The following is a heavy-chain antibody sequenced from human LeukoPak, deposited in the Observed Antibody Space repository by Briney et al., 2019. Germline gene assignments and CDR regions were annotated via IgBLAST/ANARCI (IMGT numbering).Heavy chain of an antibody. Sequence: PSETLSLTCAVYGASITIGAESYHWGWIRQPPGKGLEWIGTIYYTGISYYNPSLESRVTSSLDTSKNQFSLTLNSVTAADTAVYYCVRADYNGGNPGSFDIWGRGTMVTVSS. CDR1: GASITIGAESYH. CDR3: VRADYNGGNPGSFDI. J-gene: IGHJ3*02. CDR2: IYYTGIS. D-gene: IGHD2-8*01. V-gene: IGHV4-39*07.